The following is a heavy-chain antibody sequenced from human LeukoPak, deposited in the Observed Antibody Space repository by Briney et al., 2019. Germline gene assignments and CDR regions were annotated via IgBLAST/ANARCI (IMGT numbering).Heavy chain of an antibody. V-gene: IGHV1-69*05. CDR2: IIPIFGTA. CDR3: ARVGSGYENWFDP. D-gene: IGHD5-12*01. J-gene: IGHJ5*02. Sequence: ASVKVSCKASGGTFSSYAISWVRQAPGQGLEWMGGIIPIFGTANYAQKFQGRVTMTRNTSISTAYMELSSLRSEDTAVYYCARVGSGYENWFDPWGQGTLVTVSS. CDR1: GGTFSSYA.